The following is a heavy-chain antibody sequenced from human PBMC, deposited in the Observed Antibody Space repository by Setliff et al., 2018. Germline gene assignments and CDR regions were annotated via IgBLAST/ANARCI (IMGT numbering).Heavy chain of an antibody. CDR1: GSTFSDSI. J-gene: IGHJ4*02. D-gene: IGHD2-2*01. Sequence: ASVKVSCKASGSTFSDSIVNWVRQAPGQGLEWVGWISPNTGSVYSAQRFQGRVTLTTDTSTSTAYMEVKSLTSDDTAIYYCARLVRYCTRTSCQRTSGAELWGQGTLVTVSS. V-gene: IGHV1-18*01. CDR2: ISPNTGSV. CDR3: ARLVRYCTRTSCQRTSGAEL.